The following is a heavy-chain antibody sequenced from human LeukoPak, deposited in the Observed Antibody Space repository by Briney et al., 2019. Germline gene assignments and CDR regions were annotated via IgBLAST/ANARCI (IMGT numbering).Heavy chain of an antibody. CDR2: IYPGDSDT. CDR1: GYTFSSYW. D-gene: IGHD3-3*01. V-gene: IGHV5-51*01. Sequence: PGESLRISCKGSGYTFSSYWIGWGRQMPGKGLEWMGIIYPGDSDTRYSPSLQGQVTISVDTSIGTAYLQWSSLKASDTAIYYCARQNDFRLDYCGQGTLVTVSS. J-gene: IGHJ4*02. CDR3: ARQNDFRLDY.